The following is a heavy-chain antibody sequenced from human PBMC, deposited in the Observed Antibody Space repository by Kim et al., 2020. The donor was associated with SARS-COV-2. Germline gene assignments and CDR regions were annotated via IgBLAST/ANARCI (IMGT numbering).Heavy chain of an antibody. CDR2: IYYSGST. CDR3: ATATSVSYFDY. J-gene: IGHJ4*02. V-gene: IGHV4-59*13. D-gene: IGHD3-16*01. CDR1: GGSISSYY. Sequence: SETLSLTCTVSGGSISSYYWSWIRQPPGKGLEWIGYIYYSGSTNYNPSLKSRVTISVDTSKNQFSLKLSSVTAADTAVYYCATATSVSYFDYWGQGTLVTVSS.